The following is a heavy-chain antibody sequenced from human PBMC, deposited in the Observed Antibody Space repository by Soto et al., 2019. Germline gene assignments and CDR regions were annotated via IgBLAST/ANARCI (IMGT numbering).Heavy chain of an antibody. D-gene: IGHD6-13*01. V-gene: IGHV4-34*01. J-gene: IGHJ6*02. CDR1: GGSFSASY. CDR2: INHSGTT. CDR3: ARARIAAVGLYYYYYGLDV. Sequence: QVHLQQWGAGLLKPSETLSLTCTVFGGSFSASYWGWIRQSPWKGLEWIGEINHSGTTNYNPSLKSRDTISVDTCQNQFSLRLSSVTAADTAVYYCARARIAAVGLYYYYYGLDVWGQGTTVTVSS.